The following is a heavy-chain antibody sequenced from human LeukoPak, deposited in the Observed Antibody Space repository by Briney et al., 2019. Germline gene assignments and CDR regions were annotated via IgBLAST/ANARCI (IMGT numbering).Heavy chain of an antibody. CDR2: ISSSSSYI. D-gene: IGHD2/OR15-2a*01. V-gene: IGHV3-21*01. J-gene: IGHJ4*02. Sequence: PGGSLRLSCAASGFTFSSCSMNWVRQAPGKGLEWVSSISSSSSYIYYADSVKGRFTISRDNAKNSLYLQMNSLRAEDTAVYYCARDTSARNYFDYWGQGTLVTVSS. CDR1: GFTFSSCS. CDR3: ARDTSARNYFDY.